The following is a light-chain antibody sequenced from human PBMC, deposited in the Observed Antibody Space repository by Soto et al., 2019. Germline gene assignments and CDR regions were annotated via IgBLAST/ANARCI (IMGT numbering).Light chain of an antibody. CDR1: QSVFYSPTNQNY. CDR3: QQYYSTPMYT. Sequence: VMTQSPDSLAVSLGERATIKCKSSQSVFYSPTNQNYLAWYQQKPGQPPKLLIYWASTRESGVPDRFSGSGSGTDFTLTISRLQAEDVAVYYCQQYYSTPMYTFGQGTKLEIK. CDR2: WAS. V-gene: IGKV4-1*01. J-gene: IGKJ2*01.